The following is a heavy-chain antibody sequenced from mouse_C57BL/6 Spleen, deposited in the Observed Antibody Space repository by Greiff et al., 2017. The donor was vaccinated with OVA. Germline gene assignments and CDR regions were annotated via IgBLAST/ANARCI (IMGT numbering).Heavy chain of an antibody. V-gene: IGHV5-4*01. J-gene: IGHJ4*01. CDR1: GFTFSSYA. CDR3: ARAGYYYGSSRHYYAMDY. CDR2: ISDGGSYT. D-gene: IGHD1-1*01. Sequence: EVQGVESGGGLVKPGGSLKLSCAASGFTFSSYAMSWVRQTPEKRLEWVATISDGGSYTYYPDNVKGRFTISRDNAKNNLYLQMSHLKSEDTAMYYCARAGYYYGSSRHYYAMDYWGQGTSVTVSS.